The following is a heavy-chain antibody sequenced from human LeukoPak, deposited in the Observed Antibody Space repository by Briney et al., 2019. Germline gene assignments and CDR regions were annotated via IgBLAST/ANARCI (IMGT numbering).Heavy chain of an antibody. CDR2: TYYRSKWYN. Sequence: SQTLSLTCAISGGSVSSNSAVWNWIRQSPSRGLEWLGRTYYRSKWYNDYAVSVKSRITINPDTSKNQFSLQLNSVTPEDTAVYYCARVGKRMAAAGDYYFYMDVWGKGTTVTISS. V-gene: IGHV6-1*01. J-gene: IGHJ6*03. CDR3: ARVGKRMAAAGDYYFYMDV. CDR1: GGSVSSNSAV. D-gene: IGHD6-13*01.